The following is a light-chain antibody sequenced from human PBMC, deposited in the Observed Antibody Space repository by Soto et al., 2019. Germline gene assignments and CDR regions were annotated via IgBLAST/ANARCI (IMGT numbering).Light chain of an antibody. CDR3: GSWDSSLTADV. J-gene: IGLJ1*01. V-gene: IGLV1-51*01. Sequence: VLSQPPSVSAAPGQRGTISCSGSSSNIGGNSVSWYQQLPGTAPKLLIYDDDQRPSGIPDRFSGSKSGTSATLGITGFQTGDESDYYCGSWDSSLTADVFGPGPKVTVL. CDR2: DDD. CDR1: SSNIGGNS.